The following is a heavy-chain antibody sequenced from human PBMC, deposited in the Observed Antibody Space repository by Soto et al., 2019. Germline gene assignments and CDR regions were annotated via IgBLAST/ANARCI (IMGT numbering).Heavy chain of an antibody. CDR1: GFTFSSYG. V-gene: IGHV3-33*01. CDR3: ARGHCSSTSCYWFDY. D-gene: IGHD2-2*01. J-gene: IGHJ4*02. CDR2: IWYDGSNK. Sequence: QVQLVESGGGVVQPGRSLRLSCAASGFTFSSYGMHWVRQAPGKGLEWVAVIWYDGSNKYYADSVKGRFTISRDNSKYTLYLQMNSLRAEDTAVYYCARGHCSSTSCYWFDYWGQGTLVTVSS.